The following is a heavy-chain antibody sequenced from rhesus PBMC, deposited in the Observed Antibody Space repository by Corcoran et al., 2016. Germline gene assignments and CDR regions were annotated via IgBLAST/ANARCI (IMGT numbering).Heavy chain of an antibody. CDR1: GGSINSNY. CDR3: ARISKRLEGS. Sequence: QVQLQESGPGLVKPSETLSLTCAVSGGSINSNYWSWIRQPPGKGLEWIGRIYGSGGSPPNHPSLKSLVTISTDPSKNQFSLKLSSVTAADTAVYYCARISKRLEGSWGQGVLVTVSS. D-gene: IGHD3-3*01. CDR2: IYGSGGSP. V-gene: IGHV4-160*01. J-gene: IGHJ4*01.